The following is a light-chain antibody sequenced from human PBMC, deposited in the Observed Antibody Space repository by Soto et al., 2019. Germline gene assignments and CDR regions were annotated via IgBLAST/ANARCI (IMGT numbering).Light chain of an antibody. CDR2: GNN. Sequence: QSVLTQPPSVSEAPGQRVTISCTGTSPNIGADYDVHWYQQFPGTAPKLLIYGNNNPPSGVPDRFSGSRSGTSASLAITGLQAEEEADYYCQCYDSSLSAYVFGTGTKLTVL. J-gene: IGLJ1*01. V-gene: IGLV1-40*01. CDR3: QCYDSSLSAYV. CDR1: SPNIGADYD.